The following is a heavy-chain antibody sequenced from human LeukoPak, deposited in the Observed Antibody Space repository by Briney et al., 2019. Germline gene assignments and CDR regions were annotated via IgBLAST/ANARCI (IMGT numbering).Heavy chain of an antibody. CDR1: GCTFSSYA. J-gene: IGHJ5*02. CDR2: ISGSGGST. Sequence: PGGSLRLSCAAAGCTFSSYAMSWGRQAPGKGLEWVSAISGSGGSTYYADSVQGRFTISRDNSTNTLYLQMNSLRAEDTAVYYCAKDLYYYGSGPLNWFDPWGQGTLVTVSS. CDR3: AKDLYYYGSGPLNWFDP. D-gene: IGHD3-10*01. V-gene: IGHV3-23*01.